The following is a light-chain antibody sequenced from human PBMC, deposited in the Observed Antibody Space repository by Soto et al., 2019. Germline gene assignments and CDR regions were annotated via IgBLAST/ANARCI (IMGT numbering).Light chain of an antibody. CDR2: DVN. Sequence: QSALTQPRSVSGSPGQSVTISCTGTSSDVGGYAYVSWYQHHPGRAPKLMIYDVNKRPSGVPDRFSGSRSGNTASLTISGLQVEDEADYYCCSYASRYSYVFGTGTKVTVL. CDR1: SSDVGGYAY. CDR3: CSYASRYSYV. V-gene: IGLV2-11*01. J-gene: IGLJ1*01.